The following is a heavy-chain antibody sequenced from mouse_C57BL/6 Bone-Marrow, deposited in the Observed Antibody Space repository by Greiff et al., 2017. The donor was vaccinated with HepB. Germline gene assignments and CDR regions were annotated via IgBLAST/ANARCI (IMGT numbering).Heavy chain of an antibody. CDR3: ASAYYDSSSRYFDV. Sequence: VQLQQPGAELVKPGASVKLCCKTSGYTFTSYWMHWVKQRPGQGLEWIGMIHPNSGSTNYNEKFKSKATLTVDKSSSTAYMQLSSLTSEDSAVYYCASAYYDSSSRYFDVCAAGTTSTVSS. D-gene: IGHD1-1*01. V-gene: IGHV1-64*01. CDR1: GYTFTSYW. J-gene: IGHJ1*01. CDR2: IHPNSGST.